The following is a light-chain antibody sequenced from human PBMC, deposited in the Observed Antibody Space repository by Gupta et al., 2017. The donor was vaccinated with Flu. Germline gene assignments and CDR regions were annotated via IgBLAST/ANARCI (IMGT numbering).Light chain of an antibody. Sequence: QGQTDSITCSGVNLGENKARWYQQKPGQSPLLVIFQDRKRPSGIPERFSGSNSGNTATLTISGTQAMDEADYYFQAWDCNTGVFGGGTKLTVL. J-gene: IGLJ3*02. CDR3: QAWDCNTGV. V-gene: IGLV3-1*01. CDR2: QDR. CDR1: NLGENK.